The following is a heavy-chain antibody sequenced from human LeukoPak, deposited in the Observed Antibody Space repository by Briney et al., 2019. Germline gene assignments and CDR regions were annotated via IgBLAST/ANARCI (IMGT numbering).Heavy chain of an antibody. CDR3: ARPAANTDAFDI. J-gene: IGHJ3*02. V-gene: IGHV4-30-4*07. CDR2: IYYSGST. CDR1: GGSISSGGYS. D-gene: IGHD2-2*02. Sequence: SQTLSLTCAVSGGSISSGGYSWSWIRQPPGKGLEWIGYIYYSGSTNYNPSLKSRVTISVDTSKNQFSLKLSSVTAADTAVYYCARPAANTDAFDIWGQGTMVTVSS.